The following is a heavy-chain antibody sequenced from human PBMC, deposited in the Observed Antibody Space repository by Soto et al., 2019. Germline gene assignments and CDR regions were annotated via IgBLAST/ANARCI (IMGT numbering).Heavy chain of an antibody. D-gene: IGHD6-19*01. V-gene: IGHV4-34*01. CDR3: ARDGEAGTGYYYYGMDV. Sequence: SSETLSLTCAVSGGSFSGYYWSWIRQPPGKGLEWIGEINHSGSTNYNPSLKSRVTISVDTSKNQFSLKLSSVTAADTAVYYCARDGEAGTGYYYYGMDVWGQGTTVTVSS. CDR1: GGSFSGYY. J-gene: IGHJ6*02. CDR2: INHSGST.